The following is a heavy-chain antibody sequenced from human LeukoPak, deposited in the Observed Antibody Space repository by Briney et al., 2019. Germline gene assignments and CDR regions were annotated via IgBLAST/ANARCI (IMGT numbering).Heavy chain of an antibody. D-gene: IGHD4-11*01. CDR2: INPNNGGT. J-gene: IGHJ4*02. CDR1: GYTFTGYY. V-gene: IGHV1-2*02. Sequence: ASVKVSCKASGYTFTGYYMRWVRQAPGQGLEWMGLINPNNGGTIYAQKFRGRVTMTRDTSISTAYMELSSLRSDDTAVYYCARPLNDYTFDYWGQGTLVTVSS. CDR3: ARPLNDYTFDY.